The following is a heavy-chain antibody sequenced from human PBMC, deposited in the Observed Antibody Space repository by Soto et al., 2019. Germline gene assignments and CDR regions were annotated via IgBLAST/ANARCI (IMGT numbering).Heavy chain of an antibody. CDR3: ARRIGNYDFFDS. J-gene: IGHJ4*02. V-gene: IGHV4-39*01. CDR1: DGYIVDGGYY. D-gene: IGHD3-3*01. CDR2: ICYTGNT. Sequence: SEIQSLTSTVADGYIVDGGYYWSRISQHPGKGLEWIATICYTGNTYFNPSLRSRVTISVDSSKNQISLNLGSVTAADTAVFYCARRIGNYDFFDSWGLGTLVTVSS.